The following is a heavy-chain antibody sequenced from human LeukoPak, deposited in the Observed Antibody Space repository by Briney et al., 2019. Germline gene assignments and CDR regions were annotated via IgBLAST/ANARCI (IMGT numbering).Heavy chain of an antibody. CDR2: IRAIGGAFCA. CDR3: ARDPNGDYIGAFDM. V-gene: IGHV3-23*01. CDR1: GFTFSAFA. Sequence: PGGSLRLSCTASGFTFSAFAMMWVRQAPGKGPEWVSAIRAIGGAFCAEYAESVKGRFTISRDDSKDTLFLQMNSLGAEDTAVYYCARDPNGDYIGAFDMWGPGTLVTVSS. D-gene: IGHD4-17*01. J-gene: IGHJ3*02.